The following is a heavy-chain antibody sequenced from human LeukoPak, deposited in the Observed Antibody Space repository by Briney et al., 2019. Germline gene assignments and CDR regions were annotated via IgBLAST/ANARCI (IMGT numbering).Heavy chain of an antibody. J-gene: IGHJ4*02. CDR2: IHYSGSI. CDR1: GGSFSGYY. CDR3: ARGGRAMYYDAGLNYYFDY. D-gene: IGHD3-22*01. Sequence: SETLSLTCGVSGGSFSGYYWTWIRQSPGKGLEWLGEIHYSGSINYNPSLKSRVTISVDTSKNQFSLKLSSVTAADTAVYYCARGGRAMYYDAGLNYYFDYWGQGTLVTVSS. V-gene: IGHV4-34*01.